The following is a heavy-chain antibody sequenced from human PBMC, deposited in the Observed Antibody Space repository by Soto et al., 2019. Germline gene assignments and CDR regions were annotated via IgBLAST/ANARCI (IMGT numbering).Heavy chain of an antibody. CDR3: ARDRAAAGLFDY. Sequence: SETLSLTCTVSGGSISSGGYYWSWIRQHPGKGLEWIGYIYYSGSTYYNPSLKSRVTISVDTSKNQFSLKLSSVTAADTAVYYCARDRAAAGLFDYWGQGTLVTVSS. CDR2: IYYSGST. V-gene: IGHV4-31*03. J-gene: IGHJ4*02. D-gene: IGHD6-13*01. CDR1: GGSISSGGYY.